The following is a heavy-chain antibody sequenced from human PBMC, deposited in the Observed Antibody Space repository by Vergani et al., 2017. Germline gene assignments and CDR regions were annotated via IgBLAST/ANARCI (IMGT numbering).Heavy chain of an antibody. J-gene: IGHJ4*02. CDR2: CIPIFGTA. CDR1: GGPFSSYA. V-gene: IGHV1-69*06. D-gene: IGHD4-17*01. Sequence: QVQLVQSGAEVKKPGSSVKVSCKASGGPFSSYAISWVRQAPGQGLEWMGGCIPIFGTANYAQKFQCRGTITADKSTSTAYMELSSLRSEDTAVYYCARDLSHDYGDYDGWGQGTLVTVSS. CDR3: ARDLSHDYGDYDG.